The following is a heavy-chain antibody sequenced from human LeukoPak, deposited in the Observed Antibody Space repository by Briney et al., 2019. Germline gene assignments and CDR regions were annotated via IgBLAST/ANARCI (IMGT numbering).Heavy chain of an antibody. CDR1: GYTFTSYG. V-gene: IGHV1-18*01. CDR3: ARGLYYGSGNDAFDI. D-gene: IGHD3-10*01. CDR2: ISAYNGNT. J-gene: IGHJ3*02. Sequence: GASVKVSCKASGYTFTSYGISWVRQAPGQGLEWMGWISAYNGNTNYAQKLQGRVTMTTDTSTSTAYMELRSLRSEDTAVYYCARGLYYGSGNDAFDIWGQGTMVTVSS.